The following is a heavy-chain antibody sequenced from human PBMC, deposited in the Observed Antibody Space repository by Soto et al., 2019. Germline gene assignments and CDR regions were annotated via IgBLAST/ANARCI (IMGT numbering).Heavy chain of an antibody. V-gene: IGHV3-23*04. Sequence: VQLVESGGGVVQPGGSLRLSCAASGFTFSSYAMSWVRQAPGKGLEWVSAISGSGGSTYYADSVKGRFTISRDNSKNTLYLQMNSLRAEDTAVYYCAKADIVLMVYATPIDYWGQGTLVTVSS. D-gene: IGHD2-8*01. CDR2: ISGSGGST. J-gene: IGHJ4*02. CDR1: GFTFSSYA. CDR3: AKADIVLMVYATPIDY.